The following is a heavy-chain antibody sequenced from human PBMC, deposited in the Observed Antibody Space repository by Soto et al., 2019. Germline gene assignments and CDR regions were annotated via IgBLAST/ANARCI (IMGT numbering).Heavy chain of an antibody. Sequence: ASVKVSCKASGYTFTSYGISWVRQAPGQGLEWMGRISAYNGNTNYAQKLQGRVTMTTDTSTSTAYMELRSLRSDDTAVYYCARGLTYYDYIWGSYRGPGAFDIWGQGTMVTVSS. CDR3: ARGLTYYDYIWGSYRGPGAFDI. CDR1: GYTFTSYG. V-gene: IGHV1-18*01. J-gene: IGHJ3*02. D-gene: IGHD3-16*02. CDR2: ISAYNGNT.